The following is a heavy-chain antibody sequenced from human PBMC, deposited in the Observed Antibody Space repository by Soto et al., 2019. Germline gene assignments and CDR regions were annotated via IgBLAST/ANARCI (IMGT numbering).Heavy chain of an antibody. CDR1: GYTFISYS. J-gene: IGHJ4*02. D-gene: IGHD6-13*01. V-gene: IGHV1-18*04. CDR2: IRTYNGNT. Sequence: QVQLVQSGGEVKKPGASVNISCKATGYTFISYSITWVRQAPGQGLEWMGWIRTYNGNTKYAQSLQGRVPLTRDTSTNTAFMEIRGLRSDDTAIYYCAREGAHSTGWYDYFDQWGQGTVVAVSS. CDR3: AREGAHSTGWYDYFDQ.